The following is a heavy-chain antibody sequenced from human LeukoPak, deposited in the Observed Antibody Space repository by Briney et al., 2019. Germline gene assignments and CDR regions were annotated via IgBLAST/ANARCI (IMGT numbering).Heavy chain of an antibody. J-gene: IGHJ6*02. CDR3: VKDRPCETCMPMDA. D-gene: IGHD2-2*01. CDR2: LGRSGENR. Sequence: GGSLRLSCAASGSTFTDYSMSWVRQAPGKGLEWVSGLGRSGENRYYATSVRGRFSISRDNSKDTVYLQMNSLRAEDTAIYYCVKDRPCETCMPMDAWGQGTTVTVSS. V-gene: IGHV3-23*01. CDR1: GSTFTDYS.